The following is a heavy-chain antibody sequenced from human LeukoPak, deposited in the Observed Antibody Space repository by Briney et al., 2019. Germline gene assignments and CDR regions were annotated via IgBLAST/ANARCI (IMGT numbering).Heavy chain of an antibody. J-gene: IGHJ4*02. D-gene: IGHD2-15*01. CDR3: AREDIVVVVADKGIDY. V-gene: IGHV1-3*04. CDR1: GYTFVNYA. CDR2: INTVNGDT. Sequence: ASVKVSCKTSGYTFVNYAMHWVRQAPGQGLEWMGWINTVNGDTRYSQNFQGRVTITRGTSASTAYMELSSLTSEDTAVYYCAREDIVVVVADKGIDYWGQGTLVTVSS.